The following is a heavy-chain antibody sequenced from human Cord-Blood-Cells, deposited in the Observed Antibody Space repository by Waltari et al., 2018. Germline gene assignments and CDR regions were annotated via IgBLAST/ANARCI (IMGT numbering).Heavy chain of an antibody. CDR3: ARPHLDPDAFDI. D-gene: IGHD3-9*01. J-gene: IGHJ3*02. V-gene: IGHV1-46*01. Sequence: QVQLVQSGAEVKKPGASVKVSCKASGYTFTSYYMHWVRQAPGQGLGWMGIINPNGGSTSDEQKFQGGVTMTRDTSTSTVYMELSSLRSEDTAVYYCARPHLDPDAFDIWGQGTMVTVSS. CDR1: GYTFTSYY. CDR2: INPNGGST.